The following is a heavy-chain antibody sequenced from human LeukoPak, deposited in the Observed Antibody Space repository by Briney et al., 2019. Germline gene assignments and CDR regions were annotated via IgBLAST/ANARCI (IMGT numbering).Heavy chain of an antibody. J-gene: IGHJ4*02. CDR3: AKGKYYDFWSGYYFDY. V-gene: IGHV3-23*01. Sequence: GGSLRLSCAASGFTFSNAWMSWVRQAPGKGLEWVSSISGSGGSTYYADSVKGRFTISRDNSKNTLYLQMNSLRGEDTDVYYCAKGKYYDFWSGYYFDYWGQGTLVTVSS. CDR1: GFTFSNAW. CDR2: ISGSGGST. D-gene: IGHD3-3*01.